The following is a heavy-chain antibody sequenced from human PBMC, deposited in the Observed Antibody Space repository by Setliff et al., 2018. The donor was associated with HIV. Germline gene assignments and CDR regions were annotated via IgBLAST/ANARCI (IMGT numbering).Heavy chain of an antibody. CDR3: ARGVAAAGTDY. CDR2: ISYSTGYI. V-gene: IGHV3-21*01. CDR1: GFTFSSYT. J-gene: IGHJ4*02. D-gene: IGHD6-13*01. Sequence: LGESLKISCAASGFTFSSYTMNWVRQAPGKGLEWVSSISYSTGYIYYADSVKGRFTISRDNAKSSLYLQMNSLRAEDTAVYYCARGVAAAGTDYWGQGTLVTVSS.